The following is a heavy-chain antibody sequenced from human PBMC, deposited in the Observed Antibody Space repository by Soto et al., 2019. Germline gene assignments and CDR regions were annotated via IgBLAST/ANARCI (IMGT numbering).Heavy chain of an antibody. J-gene: IGHJ6*02. CDR2: IYYSGST. CDR1: GGSISSSSYY. Sequence: SETLSLTCTVSGGSISSSSYYRGWIRQPPGKGLEWIGSIYYSGSTYYNPSLKSRVTISVDTSKNKFSLKLSSVTAADTAVYYCARRPPTYYYGMDVWGQGTTVTV. V-gene: IGHV4-39*01. CDR3: ARRPPTYYYGMDV.